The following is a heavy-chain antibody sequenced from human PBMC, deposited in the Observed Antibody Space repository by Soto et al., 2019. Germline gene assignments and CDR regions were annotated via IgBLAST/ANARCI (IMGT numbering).Heavy chain of an antibody. V-gene: IGHV3-33*01. CDR1: GFTFSSYG. CDR3: ARVREQLPRSAFDI. J-gene: IGHJ3*02. Sequence: GGSLRLSCAASGFTFSSYGMHWVRQAPGKGLEWVAVIWYDGSNKYYADSVKGRFTISRDNSKNTLYLQMNSLRAEDTAVYYCARVREQLPRSAFDIWGQGTMVTVSS. CDR2: IWYDGSNK. D-gene: IGHD6-6*01.